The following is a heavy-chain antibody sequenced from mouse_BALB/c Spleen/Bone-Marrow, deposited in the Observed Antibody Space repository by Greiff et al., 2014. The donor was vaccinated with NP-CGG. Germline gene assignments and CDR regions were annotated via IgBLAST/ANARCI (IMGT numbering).Heavy chain of an antibody. CDR2: ISNGGTYT. Sequence: EVMLVESGGGLVKPGGSLKLSCAASGFTFSNYVMSWVRQNPEKRLEWVATISNGGTYTYYPDSVRGRFTISRDNAKNTLYLQMSSLRSEDTAVYYCARHGGYFEVHYYFDLWGAGAAVTVSS. D-gene: IGHD2-3*01. J-gene: IGHJ1*01. CDR3: ARHGGYFEVHYYFDL. CDR1: GFTFSNYV. V-gene: IGHV5-9-1*01.